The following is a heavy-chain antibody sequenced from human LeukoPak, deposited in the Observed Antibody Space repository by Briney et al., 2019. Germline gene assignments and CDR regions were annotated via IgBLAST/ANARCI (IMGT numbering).Heavy chain of an antibody. V-gene: IGHV3-23*01. CDR3: AKAPGSPGGVAVAEMSY. Sequence: PGGSLRLSCAASGFSFTSYAMNWVRQAPGKGLEWVSAISGSGGSTYYADSVKGRFTISRDNSKNTLYLQMNSLRAEDTAVYYCAKAPGSPGGVAVAEMSYWGQGTLVTVSS. D-gene: IGHD6-19*01. CDR1: GFSFTSYA. CDR2: ISGSGGST. J-gene: IGHJ4*02.